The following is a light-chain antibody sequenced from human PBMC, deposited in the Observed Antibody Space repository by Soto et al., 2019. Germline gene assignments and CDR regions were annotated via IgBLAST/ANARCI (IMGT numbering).Light chain of an antibody. Sequence: EIVLTQSPATLSLSPGERATLSCRASQSVSTYLAWYQQKPGQAPRLLIYDASNRATGIPARFSGSGSGTDFTLTISSLEPEDWAVYYCQHRSNWPRTFGQGTKLEIK. V-gene: IGKV3-11*01. J-gene: IGKJ2*01. CDR2: DAS. CDR3: QHRSNWPRT. CDR1: QSVSTY.